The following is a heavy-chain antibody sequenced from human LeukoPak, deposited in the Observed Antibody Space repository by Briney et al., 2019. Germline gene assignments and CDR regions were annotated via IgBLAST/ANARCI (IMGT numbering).Heavy chain of an antibody. J-gene: IGHJ4*02. D-gene: IGHD3/OR15-3a*01. Sequence: GSLRLSCAASGFTMRPDGARSVRQAPGKRLEWISGIRSAVETTHYADSVKGRFIISRDDSKNALSLQLNSLRPEDTALYYCAKHFCTGLDCSLFDSWGQGTLVTVSS. CDR2: IRSAVETT. CDR1: GFTMRPDG. CDR3: AKHFCTGLDCSLFDS. V-gene: IGHV3-23*01.